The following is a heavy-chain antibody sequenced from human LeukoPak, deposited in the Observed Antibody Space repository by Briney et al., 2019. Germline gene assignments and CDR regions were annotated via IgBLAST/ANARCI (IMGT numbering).Heavy chain of an antibody. Sequence: KPSETLSLTCTVSGGSISSYYWSWIRQPAGKGLEWIGRIYTSGSNNYNPSLKSRVTISVDTSKNQFSLTLTSVTAADTAVYFCARLYWSVAGYYFDYWGQGALVTVSS. J-gene: IGHJ4*02. CDR2: IYTSGSN. D-gene: IGHD6-19*01. CDR1: GGSISSYY. CDR3: ARLYWSVAGYYFDY. V-gene: IGHV4-4*07.